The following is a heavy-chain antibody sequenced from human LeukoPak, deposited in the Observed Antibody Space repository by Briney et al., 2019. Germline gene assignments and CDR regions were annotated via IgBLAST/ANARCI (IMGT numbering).Heavy chain of an antibody. J-gene: IGHJ4*02. D-gene: IGHD5-18*01. CDR3: ARVGDTAMAPFAW. V-gene: IGHV4-34*01. CDR1: GGSLSGYY. Sequence: SETLSLTCGVYGGSLSGYYWSWIRQPPGKGLEWIGEINHSGSTNYKPSLKSRVTISVDTSKNQFSLKLSSVTAADTAVYYCARVGDTAMAPFAWWGQGTLVTVSS. CDR2: INHSGST.